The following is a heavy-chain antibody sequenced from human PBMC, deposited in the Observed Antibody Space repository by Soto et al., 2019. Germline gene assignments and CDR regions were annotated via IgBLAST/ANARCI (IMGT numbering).Heavy chain of an antibody. V-gene: IGHV4-61*08. CDR1: GGSISSGGYY. D-gene: IGHD3-3*01. CDR3: ARGSYDFWSGISPYPNWFDP. J-gene: IGHJ5*02. Sequence: SETLSLTCTVSGGSISSGGYYWTWIRQPPGKGLEWIGYIFYNGTTNYSPSLKSRVTLSVDTSKIQFSLRLRSVTAADTAVYYCARGSYDFWSGISPYPNWFDPWGQGTLVTVSS. CDR2: IFYNGTT.